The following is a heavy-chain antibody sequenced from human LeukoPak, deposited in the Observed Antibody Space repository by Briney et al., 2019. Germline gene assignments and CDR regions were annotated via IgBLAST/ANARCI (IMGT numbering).Heavy chain of an antibody. CDR1: GFTFSSFA. CDR2: VSATGGGT. Sequence: GGSLRLSCAASGFTFSSFALSWVRQAPGKGLEWVSGVSATGGGTCYADSVKGRFTISRDNSKNTLYLQMNSLRGEDTAVYYCAKDVCSDTSCYLQYWGQGTLVTVSS. D-gene: IGHD2-15*01. CDR3: AKDVCSDTSCYLQY. V-gene: IGHV3-23*01. J-gene: IGHJ4*02.